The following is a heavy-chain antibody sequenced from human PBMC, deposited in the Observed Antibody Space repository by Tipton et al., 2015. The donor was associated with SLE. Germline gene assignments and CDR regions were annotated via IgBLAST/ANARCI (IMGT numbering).Heavy chain of an antibody. J-gene: IGHJ3*02. Sequence: TLSLTCTVSGGSISSYYWSWIRQPPGKGLEWIGYIYYSGSTNYNPSLKSRVTISVDTSKNQFSLKLSPVTAADTAVYYCASETYYYGSGTRAFDIWGQGTMVTVSS. D-gene: IGHD3-10*01. V-gene: IGHV4-59*01. CDR2: IYYSGST. CDR3: ASETYYYGSGTRAFDI. CDR1: GGSISSYY.